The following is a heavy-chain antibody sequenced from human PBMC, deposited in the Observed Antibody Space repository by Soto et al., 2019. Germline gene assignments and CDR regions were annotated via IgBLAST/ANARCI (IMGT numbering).Heavy chain of an antibody. J-gene: IGHJ6*02. Sequence: SVTVSYQASGGTFISYAIIWVRQAPGQGLEWMGGIIPIFGTANYAQKFQGRVTITADESTSTAYMELSSLRSEDTAVYYCARGREIGYCTNGVCPYYYYYYGMDVWGQGTTVTVSS. CDR2: IIPIFGTA. CDR3: ARGREIGYCTNGVCPYYYYYYGMDV. CDR1: GGTFISYA. V-gene: IGHV1-69*13. D-gene: IGHD2-8*01.